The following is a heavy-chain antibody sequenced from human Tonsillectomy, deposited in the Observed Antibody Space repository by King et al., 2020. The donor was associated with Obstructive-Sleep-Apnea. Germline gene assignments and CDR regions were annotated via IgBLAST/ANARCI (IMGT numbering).Heavy chain of an antibody. V-gene: IGHV3-23*04. CDR1: GFIFGNYA. D-gene: IGHD6-19*01. Sequence: VQLVESGGGLAQPGESLRLSCAASGFIFGNYAMIWVRQAPGKGLEWVSTISDSGGSTYYADSVKGRFTISRDNFKNTLFLQMNSLRAEDTAVYYCAKPEQWLPITGMDVWGQGTTVTVSS. J-gene: IGHJ6*02. CDR3: AKPEQWLPITGMDV. CDR2: ISDSGGST.